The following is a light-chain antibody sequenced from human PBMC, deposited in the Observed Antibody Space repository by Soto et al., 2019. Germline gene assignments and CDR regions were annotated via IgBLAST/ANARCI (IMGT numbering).Light chain of an antibody. Sequence: DIQMTQSPSTLSASVGVRVTITCRTSQSISSWLAWYQQKPGKAPKLLIYDASSLESGVPSRFSGSGSGTEFTLTISSLQPDDFATYYCQQYNSYSPGWTFGQGTKVEIK. CDR3: QQYNSYSPGWT. CDR2: DAS. J-gene: IGKJ1*01. V-gene: IGKV1-5*01. CDR1: QSISSW.